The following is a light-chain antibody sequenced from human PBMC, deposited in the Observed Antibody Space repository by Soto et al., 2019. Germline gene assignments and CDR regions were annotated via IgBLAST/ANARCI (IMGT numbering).Light chain of an antibody. V-gene: IGKV1-5*01. J-gene: IGKJ4*02. CDR3: QQYASYPFT. CDR1: QSVSGW. Sequence: DIQLTQSPSTLSSSIGDTVTVTCRASQSVSGWLAWYQQKPGEAPKLLIYDAFALERGVPSRFRGSASGTKFTLTIASLQPDDSATYYCQQYASYPFTFGRGTKVDIK. CDR2: DAF.